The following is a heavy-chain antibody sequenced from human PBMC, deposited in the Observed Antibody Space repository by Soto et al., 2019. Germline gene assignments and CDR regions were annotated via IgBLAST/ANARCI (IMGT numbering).Heavy chain of an antibody. V-gene: IGHV4-31*03. J-gene: IGHJ4*02. CDR2: IYYKGTT. D-gene: IGHD3-10*01. CDR3: ASQRGLGGTLLYRYFDC. CDR1: GGSISSGTYY. Sequence: PSETLSLTCTVSGGSISSGTYYWSWIRQHPGKGLEWIGYIYYKGTTYYNPSLKSRVTISVDTSKNQFSLNLSSVTAEDTAMYYCASQRGLGGTLLYRYFDCWGQGTLVTVSS.